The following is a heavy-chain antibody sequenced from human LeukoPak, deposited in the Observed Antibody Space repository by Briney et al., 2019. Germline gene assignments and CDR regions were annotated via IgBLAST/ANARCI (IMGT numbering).Heavy chain of an antibody. V-gene: IGHV4-59*01. Sequence: MASETLSLTCSVSGGSIHSYYWTWIRQPPGKGLEWIGYIYHNGGSSYNPSLKSRVTLSIDTSKKNFSLKLTSVTAADTAVYYCARSVYDWNPRYYMDVWGEGTTVTVSS. J-gene: IGHJ6*03. CDR3: ARSVYDWNPRYYMDV. D-gene: IGHD1-20*01. CDR2: IYHNGGS. CDR1: GGSIHSYY.